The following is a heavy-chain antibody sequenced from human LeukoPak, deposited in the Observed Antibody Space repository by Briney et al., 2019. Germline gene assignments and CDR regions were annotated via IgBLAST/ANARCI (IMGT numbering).Heavy chain of an antibody. CDR3: ARDGGTSQWLVTYYYYYGMDV. V-gene: IGHV3-74*01. D-gene: IGHD6-19*01. CDR2: IYGDGSFT. CDR1: GLRFRNYG. J-gene: IGHJ6*02. Sequence: PGGSLRLSCVVSGLRFRNYGMHWVRQAPGKGLVWVALIYGDGSFTRYADSVKGRFTISRDNSKNTLYLQMNSLRAEDTAVYYCARDGGTSQWLVTYYYYYGMDVWGQGTTVTVSS.